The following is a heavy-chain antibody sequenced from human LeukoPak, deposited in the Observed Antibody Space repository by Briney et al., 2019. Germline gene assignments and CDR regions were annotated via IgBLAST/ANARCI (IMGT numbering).Heavy chain of an antibody. Sequence: SETLSLTCAVYGGSFSGYYWSWIRQPPGKGLEWIGEINHSGSTNYNPSLKSRVTISVDTSKNQFSLKLSYVTAADTAVYYCARTGPTSDYWGQGTLVTVSS. J-gene: IGHJ4*02. CDR1: GGSFSGYY. CDR3: ARTGPTSDY. V-gene: IGHV4-34*01. CDR2: INHSGST.